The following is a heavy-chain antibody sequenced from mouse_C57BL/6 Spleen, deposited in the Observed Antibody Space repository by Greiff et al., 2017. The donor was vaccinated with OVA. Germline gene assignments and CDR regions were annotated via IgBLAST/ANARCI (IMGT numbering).Heavy chain of an antibody. D-gene: IGHD2-4*01. CDR1: GYTFTSYW. CDR2: IDPSDSYT. J-gene: IGHJ2*01. CDR3: ARKGLGYDYDGGYYFDY. Sequence: QVQLQQSGAELVMPGASVKLSCKASGYTFTSYWMHWVKQRPGQGLEWIGEIDPSDSYTNYNQKFKGKSTLTVDKSSSTAYMQLSSLTSEDSAVYYCARKGLGYDYDGGYYFDYWGQGTTLTVSS. V-gene: IGHV1-69*01.